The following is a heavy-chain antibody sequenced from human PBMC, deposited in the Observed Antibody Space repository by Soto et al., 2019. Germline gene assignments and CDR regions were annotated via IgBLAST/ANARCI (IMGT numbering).Heavy chain of an antibody. V-gene: IGHV3-13*01. CDR3: ARSSRHDYGDFYHFDY. J-gene: IGHJ4*02. CDR1: GFTFSSYD. CDR2: IGTAGDT. D-gene: IGHD4-17*01. Sequence: GGSLRLSCAASGFTFSSYDMHWVRQATGKGLEWVSAIGTAGDTYYPGSVKGRFTISGENAKNSLYLQMNSLRAGDTAVYYCARSSRHDYGDFYHFDYWGQGTLVTVSS.